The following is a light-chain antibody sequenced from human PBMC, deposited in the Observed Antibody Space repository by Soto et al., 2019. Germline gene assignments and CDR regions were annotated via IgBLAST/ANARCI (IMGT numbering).Light chain of an antibody. J-gene: IGKJ3*01. V-gene: IGKV3-15*01. CDR3: QQYNNWPGFT. Sequence: DIVMTQSPATLSVSPGERATLSCRAIETVTSDYLAWYQQKPGQAPRLLIYGASTRATGIPARFSGSGSGTEFTLTISSLQSEDFAVYYCQQYNNWPGFTFGPGTKVDIK. CDR2: GAS. CDR1: ETVTSD.